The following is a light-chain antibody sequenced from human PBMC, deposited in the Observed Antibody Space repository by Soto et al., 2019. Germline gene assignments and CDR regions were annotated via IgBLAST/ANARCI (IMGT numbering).Light chain of an antibody. J-gene: IGKJ1*01. CDR1: QSVSSN. Sequence: EIVMTQSPATLSVSPGERVTLSCRASQSVSSNLAWYQQKPGQAPRLLIYGTSTRATGIPANFSSSGSGTEFTLTISSLQSEDFAVYYCQQYGRSPWTFGQGTKVDIK. CDR3: QQYGRSPWT. CDR2: GTS. V-gene: IGKV3-15*01.